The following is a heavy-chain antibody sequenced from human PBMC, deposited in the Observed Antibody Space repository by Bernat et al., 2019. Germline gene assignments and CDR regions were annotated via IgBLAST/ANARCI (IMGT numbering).Heavy chain of an antibody. Sequence: QVHLVQSGAEMKNPGASVQVSCKASGYTFNHHGITWVRQAPGQGLEWMGWISAWNGGTGYAQKFQGRVTMTTDTSTSTAYMDLRSLTSDDTAVYYCARDPSNTSGRFAYFDSWGQGTLVTVSS. CDR2: ISAWNGGT. V-gene: IGHV1-18*01. J-gene: IGHJ4*02. CDR1: GYTFNHHG. CDR3: ARDPSNTSGRFAYFDS. D-gene: IGHD6-19*01.